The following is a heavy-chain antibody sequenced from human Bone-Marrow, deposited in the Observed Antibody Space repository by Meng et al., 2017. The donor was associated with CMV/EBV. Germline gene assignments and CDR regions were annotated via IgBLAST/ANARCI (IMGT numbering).Heavy chain of an antibody. D-gene: IGHD2-2*01. V-gene: IGHV1-69*10. Sequence: SVKVSCKASGGTFSSYAISWVRQAPGQGLEWMGGIIPILGIANYAQKFQGRVTITADKSTSTAYMELSSLRSEDTAVYYCARDLLYCSSTSCYLSYYYGMDVWGQGTTVTASS. J-gene: IGHJ6*02. CDR3: ARDLLYCSSTSCYLSYYYGMDV. CDR2: IIPILGIA. CDR1: GGTFSSYA.